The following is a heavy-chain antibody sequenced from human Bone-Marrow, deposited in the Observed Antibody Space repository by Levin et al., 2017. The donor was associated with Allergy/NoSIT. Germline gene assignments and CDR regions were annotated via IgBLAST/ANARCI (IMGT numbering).Heavy chain of an antibody. Sequence: SETLSLTCTVSGGSISSSSYYWGWIRQPPGKGLEWIGSIYYSGSTYYNPSLKSRVTISVDTSKNQFSLKLSSVTAADTAVYYCATTPNDYQLLNIGGRVATTRPGGRFDPWGQGTLVTVSS. CDR3: ATTPNDYQLLNIGGRVATTRPGGRFDP. J-gene: IGHJ5*02. V-gene: IGHV4-39*01. D-gene: IGHD2-2*01. CDR1: GGSISSSSYY. CDR2: IYYSGST.